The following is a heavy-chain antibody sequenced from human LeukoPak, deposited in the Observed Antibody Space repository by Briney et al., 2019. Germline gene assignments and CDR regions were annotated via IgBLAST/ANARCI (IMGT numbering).Heavy chain of an antibody. CDR3: ARDYSRYLGGGFDY. J-gene: IGHJ4*02. Sequence: SETLSLTCSVSGGSISSSNYYWAWIRQPPGKGLEWIGEINHSGSTNYNPSLKSRVTISVDTSKNQFSLKLSSVTAADTAVYYCARDYSRYLGGGFDYWGQGTLVTVSS. CDR2: INHSGST. V-gene: IGHV4-39*07. D-gene: IGHD3-16*01. CDR1: GGSISSSNYY.